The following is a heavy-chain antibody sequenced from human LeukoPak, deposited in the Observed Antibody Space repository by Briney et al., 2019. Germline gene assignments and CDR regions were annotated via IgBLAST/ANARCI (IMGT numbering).Heavy chain of an antibody. J-gene: IGHJ4*02. Sequence: SVKVSCKASGGTFSSYAISWVRQAPGQRLEWMGGIIPIFGTANYAQKFQGRVTITADESTSTAYMELSSLRSEDTAVYYCARTTRIAAAGYVYWGQGTLVTVSS. CDR2: IIPIFGTA. V-gene: IGHV1-69*13. CDR1: GGTFSSYA. CDR3: ARTTRIAAAGYVY. D-gene: IGHD6-13*01.